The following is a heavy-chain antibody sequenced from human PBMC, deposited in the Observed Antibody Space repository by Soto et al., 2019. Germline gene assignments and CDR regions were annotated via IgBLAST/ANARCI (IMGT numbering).Heavy chain of an antibody. CDR1: GGSISSSSYY. V-gene: IGHV4-39*01. D-gene: IGHD7-27*01. J-gene: IGHJ5*02. Sequence: QLQLQESGPGLVKPSETLSLTCTVSGGSISSSSYYWGWIRQPPGKGLEWIGSIYYSGSTYYNPSLKSRVTISVDTSKNQFSPKLSSVTAADTAVYYCARHGGGSGDGWFDPWGQGTLVTVSS. CDR3: ARHGGGSGDGWFDP. CDR2: IYYSGST.